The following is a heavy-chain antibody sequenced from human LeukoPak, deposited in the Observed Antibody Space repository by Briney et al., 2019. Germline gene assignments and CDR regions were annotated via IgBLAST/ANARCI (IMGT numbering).Heavy chain of an antibody. CDR1: GFTFRSYW. V-gene: IGHV3-7*01. CDR2: IKQDGSEK. J-gene: IGHJ4*02. Sequence: GGSLRLSCAASGFTFRSYWMSWVRQAPGKGLEWVANIKQDGSEKYYADSVKGRSTISRDNAENTLYLQMNSLRAEDTAVYYCARGTAGYHSSYFDYWGQGTLVTVSS. D-gene: IGHD3-16*02. CDR3: ARGTAGYHSSYFDY.